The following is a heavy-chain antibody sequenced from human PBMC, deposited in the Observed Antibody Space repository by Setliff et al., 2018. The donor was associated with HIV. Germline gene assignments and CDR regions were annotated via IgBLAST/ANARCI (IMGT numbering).Heavy chain of an antibody. CDR1: GDSISTDY. V-gene: IGHV4-59*08. J-gene: IGHJ4*02. CDR3: ARHSPSDY. Sequence: SETLSLTCTVSGDSISTDYWTWIRQPLGKGLEWIGYIYNSASTSYNPSLKSRVTISVDTSKNQFSLKLSSVTAADTAVYYCARHSPSDYWGQGTLVTVSS. CDR2: IYNSAST.